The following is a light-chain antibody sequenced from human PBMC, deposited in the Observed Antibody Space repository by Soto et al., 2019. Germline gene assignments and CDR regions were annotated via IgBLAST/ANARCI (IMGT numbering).Light chain of an antibody. J-gene: IGKJ1*01. V-gene: IGKV1-5*03. Sequence: DIQMTQSPSTLSASVGDRVTITCRASQSISSWLAWYQQKPGKAPKLLIYKASSLESGVPSRFSGSGSGTEFTLTISSLQPDDFANHYCQQYNSYKTFGQVTKGDIK. CDR1: QSISSW. CDR3: QQYNSYKT. CDR2: KAS.